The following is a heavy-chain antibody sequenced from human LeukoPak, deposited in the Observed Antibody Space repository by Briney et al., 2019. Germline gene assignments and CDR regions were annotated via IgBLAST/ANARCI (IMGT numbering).Heavy chain of an antibody. D-gene: IGHD5-24*01. CDR1: GGSISSYY. V-gene: IGHV4-59*01. J-gene: IGHJ4*02. CDR3: ARDFETNLDY. Sequence: SETLSLTCTVSGGSISSYYWSWLRQPPGKGLEWIGYIYYSGSTNYNPSLKSRVTISVDTSKNQFSLKLSSVTAADTAVYYCARDFETNLDYWGQGTLVTVSS. CDR2: IYYSGST.